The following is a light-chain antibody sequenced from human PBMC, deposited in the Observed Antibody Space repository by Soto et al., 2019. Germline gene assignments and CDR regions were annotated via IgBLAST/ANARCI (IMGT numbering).Light chain of an antibody. CDR2: EVN. Sequence: QSALTQPASVSGAPGQSITISCTGTSNDVGGYKYVSWYQQRPGTDPKLIMFEVNNRPSGVSDRFSGSRSANTAALTISGLQAQDEADYYCSSYSSNNILSYVFGTGTKVTVL. CDR1: SNDVGGYKY. CDR3: SSYSSNNILSYV. J-gene: IGLJ1*01. V-gene: IGLV2-14*03.